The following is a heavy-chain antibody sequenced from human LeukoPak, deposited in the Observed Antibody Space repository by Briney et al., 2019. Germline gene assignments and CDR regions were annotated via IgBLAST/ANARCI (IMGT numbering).Heavy chain of an antibody. J-gene: IGHJ4*02. CDR2: ISSSGSTI. CDR3: ARERRQAYYDSSGNRPTHFDY. Sequence: GGSLRLSCAASGFTFSSYEMNWVRQAPGKGLEWGSYISSSGSTIYYADSVKGRFTISRDNAKNSLYLQMNSLRAEDTAVYYCARERRQAYYDSSGNRPTHFDYWGQGTLVTVSS. V-gene: IGHV3-48*03. D-gene: IGHD3-22*01. CDR1: GFTFSSYE.